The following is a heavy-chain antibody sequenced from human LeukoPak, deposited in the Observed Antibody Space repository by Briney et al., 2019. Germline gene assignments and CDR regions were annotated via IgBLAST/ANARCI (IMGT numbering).Heavy chain of an antibody. J-gene: IGHJ4*02. D-gene: IGHD3-16*01. Sequence: SETLSLTCTVSGYSISSGYYWGWIRQPPGKGLEWIGSIYHSGSTYYNPSLKSRVTISVDTSKNQFSLKLSSVTAADTAVYYCARVEGGYYFDYWGQGTLVTVPS. V-gene: IGHV4-38-2*02. CDR3: ARVEGGYYFDY. CDR2: IYHSGST. CDR1: GYSISSGYY.